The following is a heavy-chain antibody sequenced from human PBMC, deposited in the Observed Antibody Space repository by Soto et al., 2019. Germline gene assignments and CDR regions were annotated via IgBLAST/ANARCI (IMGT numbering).Heavy chain of an antibody. CDR2: INPNSGGT. Sequence: QVQLVQSGAEVKKPGASVKVSCKASGYTFTGYYMHWVRQAPGQGLEWMGWINPNSGGTNYAQKFQGWVAMTRDTSISTAYMELSRLRSDDTAVYYCARDGGRLLWFGELGGFDPWGQGTLVTVSS. CDR1: GYTFTGYY. D-gene: IGHD3-10*01. J-gene: IGHJ5*02. V-gene: IGHV1-2*04. CDR3: ARDGGRLLWFGELGGFDP.